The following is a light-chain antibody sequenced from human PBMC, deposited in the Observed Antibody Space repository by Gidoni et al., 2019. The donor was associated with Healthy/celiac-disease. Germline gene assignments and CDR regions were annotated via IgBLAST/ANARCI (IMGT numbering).Light chain of an antibody. CDR1: SSDVGGYNY. CDR2: DVS. Sequence: PHSVSGSPGQSVTISCTGTSSDVGGYNYVSWYQQHPGKAPKLMIYDVSKRPSGVPDRFSGSKSGNTASLTISGLQAEDEADYYCCSYAGSYTLVVFGGGTKLTVL. V-gene: IGLV2-11*01. J-gene: IGLJ2*01. CDR3: CSYAGSYTLVV.